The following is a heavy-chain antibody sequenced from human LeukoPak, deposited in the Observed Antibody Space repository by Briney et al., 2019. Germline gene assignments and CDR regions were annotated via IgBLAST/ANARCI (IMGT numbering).Heavy chain of an antibody. J-gene: IGHJ5*02. CDR2: INASGGST. D-gene: IGHD6-13*01. Sequence: ASVKVSCKASGYRFTSYYMHWVRQAPGQGLEWMGIINASGGSTTYAQKFQGRGTMTRDTSTSTVYMELSSLRSEDTAVYYCARDLIAAAGTTWFDPWGQGTLVTVSS. V-gene: IGHV1-46*01. CDR1: GYRFTSYY. CDR3: ARDLIAAAGTTWFDP.